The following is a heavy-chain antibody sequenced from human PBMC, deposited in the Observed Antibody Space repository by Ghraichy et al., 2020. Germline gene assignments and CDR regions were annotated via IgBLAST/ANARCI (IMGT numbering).Heavy chain of an antibody. Sequence: SETLSLTCAVSGGSISSGGYSWSWIRQPPGKGLEWIGYIYYSGSTYYNPSLKSRVTISVDTSKNQFSLKLRSVTAADTAGYYCARRYCSSTSCGHFDYWGQGTLATVSS. CDR3: ARRYCSSTSCGHFDY. J-gene: IGHJ4*02. CDR1: GGSISSGGYS. V-gene: IGHV4-30-4*07. D-gene: IGHD2-2*01. CDR2: IYYSGST.